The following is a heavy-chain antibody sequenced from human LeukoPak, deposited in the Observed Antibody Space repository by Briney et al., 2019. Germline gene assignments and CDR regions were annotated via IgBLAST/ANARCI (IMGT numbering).Heavy chain of an antibody. V-gene: IGHV3-9*01. D-gene: IGHD2-2*01. CDR3: AKDVVPAARFYYYYGMDV. J-gene: IGHJ6*02. CDR1: GFTFDDYA. Sequence: GGSLRLSCAASGFTFDDYAMHWVRQAPGKGPEWVSGISWNSGSIGYADSVKGRLTISRDNAKNSLYLQMNSLRAEDTALYYCAKDVVPAARFYYYYGMDVWGQGTTVTVSS. CDR2: ISWNSGSI.